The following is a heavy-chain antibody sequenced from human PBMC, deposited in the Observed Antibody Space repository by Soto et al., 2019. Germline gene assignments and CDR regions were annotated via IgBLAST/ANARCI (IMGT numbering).Heavy chain of an antibody. Sequence: QITLKESGPTLVKPTQTLTLTCAFSGFSLSTSGVGVGWICQPPGKALEWLALIYWDDDKRYRPSLKSRLTITKDTSKNQVVLTMTNMDPVDTATYYCAHSHSYGYIDYWGQGTLVTVSS. CDR1: GFSLSTSGVG. V-gene: IGHV2-5*02. CDR3: AHSHSYGYIDY. J-gene: IGHJ4*02. CDR2: IYWDDDK. D-gene: IGHD5-18*01.